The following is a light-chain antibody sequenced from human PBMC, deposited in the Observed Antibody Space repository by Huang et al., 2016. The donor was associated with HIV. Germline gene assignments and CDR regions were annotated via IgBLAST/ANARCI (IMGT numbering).Light chain of an antibody. J-gene: IGKJ1*01. Sequence: DIVMTQSPLFLSVSPGEPASISCTSSQSLLHSRTFNYLDWYRQKPGQSPQLLIYVASNQACGVPVRFSGSGSGTDFTLRISAVEPEDAATYYCMQSLQTPRAFGQGTRVEVK. CDR1: QSLLHSRTFNY. V-gene: IGKV2-28*01. CDR2: VAS. CDR3: MQSLQTPRA.